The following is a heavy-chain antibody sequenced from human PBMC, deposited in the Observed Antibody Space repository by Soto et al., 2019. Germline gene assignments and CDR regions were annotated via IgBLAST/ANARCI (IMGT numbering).Heavy chain of an antibody. CDR3: ARGLYSSGWPFDY. D-gene: IGHD6-19*01. CDR2: INHSGST. CDR1: GGSFSGYY. J-gene: IGHJ4*02. V-gene: IGHV4-34*01. Sequence: PSETLSLTCAVYGGSFSGYYWSWIRQPPGKGLEWSGEINHSGSTNYNPSLKSRVTISVDTSKNQFSLKLSSVTAADTAVYYCARGLYSSGWPFDYWGQGTLVTVSS.